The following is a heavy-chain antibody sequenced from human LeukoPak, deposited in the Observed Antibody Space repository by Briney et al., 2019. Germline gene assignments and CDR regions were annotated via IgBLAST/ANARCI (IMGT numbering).Heavy chain of an antibody. CDR3: TKVRSGSSSWALRVFDY. Sequence: GGSLRLSCAASGFTFSSSGMHWVRQAPDKGLEWVAFIRFDGSDTFYADSVKGRFTISRDNSKSTLYLQMNSLRVEDTAVYYCTKVRSGSSSWALRVFDYWGQGALVTVSS. CDR2: IRFDGSDT. CDR1: GFTFSSSG. D-gene: IGHD6-13*01. V-gene: IGHV3-30*02. J-gene: IGHJ4*02.